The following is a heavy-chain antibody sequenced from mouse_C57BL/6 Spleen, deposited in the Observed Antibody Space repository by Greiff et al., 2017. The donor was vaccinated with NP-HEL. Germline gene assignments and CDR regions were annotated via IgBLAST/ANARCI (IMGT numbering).Heavy chain of an antibody. J-gene: IGHJ4*01. CDR2: IYPGDGDT. D-gene: IGHD2-5*01. CDR3: ARASNPYYAMDY. Sequence: VQLQQSGPELVKPGASVKISCKASGYAFSSSWMNWVKQRPGKGLEWIGRIYPGDGDTNYNGKFKGKATLTADKSSSTAYMQLSSLTSEDSAVYFCARASNPYYAMDYWGQGTSVTVSS. CDR1: GYAFSSSW. V-gene: IGHV1-82*01.